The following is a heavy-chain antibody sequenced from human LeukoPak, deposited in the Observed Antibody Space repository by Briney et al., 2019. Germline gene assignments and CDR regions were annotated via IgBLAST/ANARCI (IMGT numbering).Heavy chain of an antibody. CDR2: IGHYGADI. V-gene: IGHV3-23*01. CDR1: GFTFSNYA. J-gene: IGHJ4*02. CDR3: AKYCGGDCFRNFDS. D-gene: IGHD2-21*02. Sequence: GGSLRLSCAASGFTFSNYAMTWVRQAPGGGLERVSVIGHYGADIHYADSVEGRFTISRDNSANTLYLQMNSLRAEDTAVYYCAKYCGGDCFRNFDSWGQGTLVTVSS.